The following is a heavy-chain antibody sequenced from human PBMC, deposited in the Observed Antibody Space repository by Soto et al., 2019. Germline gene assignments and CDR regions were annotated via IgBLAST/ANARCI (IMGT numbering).Heavy chain of an antibody. Sequence: GGSLRLSCAASGFTFSSYWMSWVRQAPGKGLEWVANIKQDGSEKYYVDSVKGRFTISRDNAKNSLYLQMNSLRAEDTAVYYCATTFQERELQTPSDYCGKGPLVTGS. CDR2: IKQDGSEK. V-gene: IGHV3-7*03. J-gene: IGHJ4*02. CDR3: ATTFQERELQTPSDY. CDR1: GFTFSSYW. D-gene: IGHD1-26*01.